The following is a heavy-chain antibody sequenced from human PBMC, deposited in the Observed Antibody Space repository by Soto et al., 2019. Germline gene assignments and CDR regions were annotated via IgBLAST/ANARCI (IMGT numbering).Heavy chain of an antibody. Sequence: QVQLVQSGAEVKKPGASVKVSCKASGYTFTSYDINWVRQATGQGLEWMGCMIRNSGNTGYAQKFQGRLTMTRNTSIITDYMELSSMRSEDTAVYYCARGNGGSYDWFDPWGQGTLVTVSS. CDR1: GYTFTSYD. CDR2: MIRNSGNT. V-gene: IGHV1-8*01. D-gene: IGHD1-26*01. CDR3: ARGNGGSYDWFDP. J-gene: IGHJ5*02.